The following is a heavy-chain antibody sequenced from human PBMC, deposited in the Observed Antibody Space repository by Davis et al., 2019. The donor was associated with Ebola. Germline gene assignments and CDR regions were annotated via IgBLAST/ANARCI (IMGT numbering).Heavy chain of an antibody. V-gene: IGHV3-7*03. CDR1: GFTFSSYW. J-gene: IGHJ4*02. CDR2: IKQDGSEK. D-gene: IGHD3-10*01. Sequence: GESLKISCAASGFTFSSYWMSWVRQAPGKGLEWVANIKQDGSEKCYVDSVKGRFTISRDNAKNSLYLQMHSLRAEDTAVYYCASHRGSGNYYQYYFDYWGQGTLVTVSS. CDR3: ASHRGSGNYYQYYFDY.